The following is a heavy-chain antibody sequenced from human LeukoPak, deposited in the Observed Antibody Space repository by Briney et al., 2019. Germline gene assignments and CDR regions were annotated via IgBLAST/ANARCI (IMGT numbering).Heavy chain of an antibody. CDR3: ARTSGSYYRPGRTHFDY. CDR2: IYYSGST. D-gene: IGHD1-26*01. Sequence: PSETLSLTCTVSGGSLSSYYWSWIRQPPGKGLEWIGYIYYSGSTNYNPSLKSRVTISVDTSKNQFSLKLSSVTAADTAVYYCARTSGSYYRPGRTHFDYWGQGTLVTVSS. J-gene: IGHJ4*02. CDR1: GGSLSSYY. V-gene: IGHV4-59*01.